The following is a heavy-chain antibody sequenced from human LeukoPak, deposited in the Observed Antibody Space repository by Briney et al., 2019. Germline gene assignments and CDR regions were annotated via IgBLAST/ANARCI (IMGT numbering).Heavy chain of an antibody. CDR1: GFTFSSYA. V-gene: IGHV3-30-3*01. CDR2: ISYDGSNK. Sequence: PGRSLRLSCAASGFTFSSYAMHWIRQAPGKGLEWVAVISYDGSNKYYADSVKGRFTISRDNSKNTLYLQMNSLRAEDTAVYYCAKDEGDDILTGYSQHFDYWGQGTLVTVSS. D-gene: IGHD3-9*01. CDR3: AKDEGDDILTGYSQHFDY. J-gene: IGHJ4*02.